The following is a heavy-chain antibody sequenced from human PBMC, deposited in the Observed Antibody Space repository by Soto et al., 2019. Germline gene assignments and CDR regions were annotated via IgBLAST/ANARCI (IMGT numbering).Heavy chain of an antibody. CDR1: GFTFTNAW. CDR3: GADLPDWGAYAFDY. D-gene: IGHD3-16*01. CDR2: IKSKINGGTT. Sequence: EVQLVDSGGGSVEPGGSLRLSCAASGFTFTNAWLNWVRQAPGKGLEWVGRIKSKINGGTTDYAAPVKGRFSISRDDSENTVYLQMNSLKTEDTAVYYFGADLPDWGAYAFDYWVQGTLVTVSS. V-gene: IGHV3-15*07. J-gene: IGHJ4*02.